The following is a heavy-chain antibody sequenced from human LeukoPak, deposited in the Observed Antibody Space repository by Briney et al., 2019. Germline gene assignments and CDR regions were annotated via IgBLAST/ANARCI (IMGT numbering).Heavy chain of an antibody. D-gene: IGHD6-13*01. Sequence: AGTLSLTCTASGVTISSYYRGWIRQPPGKGLEWIGYIYYSGSTNYNPSLKSRVSISVDTSINQFSMKLSSVTAADTAVYYCARTTAADQGFYYYYGMDVWGKGTTVTVSS. CDR3: ARTTAADQGFYYYYGMDV. J-gene: IGHJ6*04. V-gene: IGHV4-59*01. CDR2: IYYSGST. CDR1: GVTISSYY.